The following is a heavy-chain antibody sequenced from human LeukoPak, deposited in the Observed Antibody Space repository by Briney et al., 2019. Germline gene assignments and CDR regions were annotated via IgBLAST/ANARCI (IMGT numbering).Heavy chain of an antibody. CDR3: SKDRDSSGYYQGGDFDY. J-gene: IGHJ4*02. V-gene: IGHV3-33*06. Sequence: PGRSLRLSCAASGFTLSSYGMQWVRQAPGEGLEGVAVIWYDGSNKYYADSVKGRFTISRDNTKNTLYLQINSVRAEDPALYYVSKDRDSSGYYQGGDFDYWGQGTLVTVSS. CDR2: IWYDGSNK. D-gene: IGHD3-22*01. CDR1: GFTLSSYG.